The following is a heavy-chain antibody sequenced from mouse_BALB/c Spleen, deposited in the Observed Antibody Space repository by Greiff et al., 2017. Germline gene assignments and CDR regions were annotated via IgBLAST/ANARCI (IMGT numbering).Heavy chain of an antibody. V-gene: IGHV5-12-1*01. Sequence: EVQGVESGGGLVKPGGSLKLSCAASGFAFSSYDMSWVRQTPEKRLEWVAYISSGGGSTYYPDTVKGRFTISRDNAKNTLYLQMSSLKSEDTAMYYCARHRSPFAYWGQGTLVTVSA. J-gene: IGHJ3*01. CDR3: ARHRSPFAY. CDR1: GFAFSSYD. CDR2: ISSGGGST.